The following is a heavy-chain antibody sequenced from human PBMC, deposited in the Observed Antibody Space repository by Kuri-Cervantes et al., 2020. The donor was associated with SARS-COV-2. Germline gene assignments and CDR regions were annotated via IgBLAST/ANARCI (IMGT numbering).Heavy chain of an antibody. CDR2: ISSSSSTI. V-gene: IGHV3-48*04. J-gene: IGHJ4*02. Sequence: GGSLRLSCAASGFTFSSYSMNWVRQAPGKGLEWVSYISSSSSTIYYADSVKGRFTISRDSAKNSVYLQMNSLRGEDTAVYYCARADFWSGYYIDYWGQGTLVTVSS. CDR3: ARADFWSGYYIDY. CDR1: GFTFSSYS. D-gene: IGHD3-3*01.